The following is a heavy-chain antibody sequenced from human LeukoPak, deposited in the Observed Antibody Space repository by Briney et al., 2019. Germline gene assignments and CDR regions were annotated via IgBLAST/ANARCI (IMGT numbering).Heavy chain of an antibody. CDR3: ARAARKYYYDSSGYYYFDY. CDR1: GFTFSSYS. CDR2: ISSSSSYI. Sequence: SGGSLRLSCAASGFTFSSYSMNWVRQAPGKGLEWVSSISSSSSYIYYADSVEGRFTTSRDNAKNSLYLHMNSLRAEDTAVYYCARAARKYYYDSSGYYYFDYWGQGTLVTVSS. J-gene: IGHJ4*02. D-gene: IGHD3-22*01. V-gene: IGHV3-21*01.